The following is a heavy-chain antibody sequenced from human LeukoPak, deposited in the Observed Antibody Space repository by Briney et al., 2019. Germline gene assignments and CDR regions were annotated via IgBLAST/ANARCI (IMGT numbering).Heavy chain of an antibody. Sequence: ASVKVSCKASGYTFTGYYIHWVRQAPGQGLEWMGWINPNSGSTKYEQKFQGRVTMTRDTSITTAYMELTRLTSDDTAVYYCARDGSWGSTSYSDYWGQGTLVTVSS. CDR2: INPNSGST. V-gene: IGHV1-2*02. D-gene: IGHD2-2*01. J-gene: IGHJ4*02. CDR3: ARDGSWGSTSYSDY. CDR1: GYTFTGYY.